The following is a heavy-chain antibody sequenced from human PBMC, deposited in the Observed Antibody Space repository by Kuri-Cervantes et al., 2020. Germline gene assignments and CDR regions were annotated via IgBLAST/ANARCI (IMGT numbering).Heavy chain of an antibody. J-gene: IGHJ5*02. V-gene: IGHV1-46*01. D-gene: IGHD6-19*01. Sequence: ASVKVSCKASGYTFTSYYMHWVRQAPGQGLEWMGIINPSGGSTSYAQKFQGRVTMTRDTSTSTAYMELRSLRSDDTAVYYCARVSQWLVGWFDPWGQGTLVTVSS. CDR1: GYTFTSYY. CDR3: ARVSQWLVGWFDP. CDR2: INPSGGST.